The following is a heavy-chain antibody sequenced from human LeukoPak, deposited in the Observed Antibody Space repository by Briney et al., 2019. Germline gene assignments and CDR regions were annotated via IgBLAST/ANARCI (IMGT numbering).Heavy chain of an antibody. J-gene: IGHJ4*02. CDR3: ARSSSGWYLDY. CDR2: IYYSGST. D-gene: IGHD6-19*01. CDR1: GGSFSGYY. V-gene: IGHV4-59*01. Sequence: PSETLSLTCAVYGGSFSGYYWSWIRQPPGKGLEWIGYIYYSGSTNYNPSLKSRVTISVDTSKNQFSLKLSSVTAADTAVYYCARSSSGWYLDYWGQGTLVTVSS.